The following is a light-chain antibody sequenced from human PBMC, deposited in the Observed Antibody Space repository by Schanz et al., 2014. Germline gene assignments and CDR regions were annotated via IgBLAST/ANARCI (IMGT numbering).Light chain of an antibody. CDR3: QQRSNWPSWT. V-gene: IGKV3-11*01. CDR2: GAS. Sequence: EIVLTQSPATLSLSPGERATLSCRASQSVSNYLAWYQQKPGQAPRLLIYGASSRATGIPDRFSGSGSGTDFTLTISSLQSEDFAVYYCQQRSNWPSWTFGQGTKVEIK. J-gene: IGKJ1*01. CDR1: QSVSNY.